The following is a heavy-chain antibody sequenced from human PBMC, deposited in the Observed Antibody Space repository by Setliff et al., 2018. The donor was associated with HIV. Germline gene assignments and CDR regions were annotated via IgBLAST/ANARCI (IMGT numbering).Heavy chain of an antibody. Sequence: ASVKVSCKAFGDTLTHHSISWVRQAPGQGLEWIGSIVPALGIANYRHDFQGRVTISADRSTSTAHLQLSGLKSDDTAVYYCARMVVINRVPFHHDLWGQGTLVTVSS. D-gene: IGHD2-21*01. CDR3: ARMVVINRVPFHHDL. J-gene: IGHJ5*02. CDR2: IVPALGIA. CDR1: GDTLTHHS. V-gene: IGHV1-69*02.